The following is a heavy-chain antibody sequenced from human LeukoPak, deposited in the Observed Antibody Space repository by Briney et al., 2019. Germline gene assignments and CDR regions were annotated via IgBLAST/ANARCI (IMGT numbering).Heavy chain of an antibody. CDR3: ARDFFDY. CDR2: INPSGGST. V-gene: IGHV1-46*01. J-gene: IGHJ4*02. Sequence: ASVKVSCKTSGYTFTSYGISWVRQAPGQGLEWMGIINPSGGSTSYAQKFQGRVTMTRDTSTSTVYMELSSLRSGDTAVYYCARDFFDYWGQGTLVTVSS. CDR1: GYTFTSYG.